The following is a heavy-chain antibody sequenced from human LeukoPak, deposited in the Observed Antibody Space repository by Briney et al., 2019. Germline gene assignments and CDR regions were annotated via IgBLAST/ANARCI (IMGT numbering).Heavy chain of an antibody. D-gene: IGHD3-22*01. CDR1: GYTFTGYY. J-gene: IGHJ5*02. Sequence: ASVKVSCKASGYTFTGYYMHWGRHAPGQGLGWMGWINLTSGGTNYAQKFQGRVTMTRDTSISTAYMELSRLRSDDTAVYYCARDPTYYYDSSGYDANDWFDPWGQGTLVTVSS. CDR2: INLTSGGT. CDR3: ARDPTYYYDSSGYDANDWFDP. V-gene: IGHV1-2*02.